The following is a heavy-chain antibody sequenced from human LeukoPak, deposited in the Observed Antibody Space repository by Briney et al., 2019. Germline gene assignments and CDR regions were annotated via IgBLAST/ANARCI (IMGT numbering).Heavy chain of an antibody. CDR2: ISNGGGAT. CDR3: TRENYVPDS. D-gene: IGHD3-10*02. J-gene: IGHJ4*02. V-gene: IGHV3-7*03. Sequence: PGGSLRLSCAASGFTFSTYWMSWVRQAPGKGLEWVASISNGGGATFYGDSVRGRFTVSRDDAKNSLFLQMNGLRSDDTAVYYCTRENYVPDSWGQGTLVTVSS. CDR1: GFTFSTYW.